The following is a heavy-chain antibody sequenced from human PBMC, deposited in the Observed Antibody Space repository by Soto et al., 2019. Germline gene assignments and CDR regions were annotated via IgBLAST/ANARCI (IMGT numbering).Heavy chain of an antibody. CDR1: GYTFTSYY. CDR2: INPSGGST. J-gene: IGHJ6*03. Sequence: GVSVKVSCKASGYTFTSYYMHWVRQAPGQGLEWMGIINPSGGSTSYAQKFQGRVTTTRDTSTSTVYMELSSLRSEDTAVYYCAHIAAADPLRMDVWGKGTTVTVSS. V-gene: IGHV1-46*01. CDR3: AHIAAADPLRMDV. D-gene: IGHD6-13*01.